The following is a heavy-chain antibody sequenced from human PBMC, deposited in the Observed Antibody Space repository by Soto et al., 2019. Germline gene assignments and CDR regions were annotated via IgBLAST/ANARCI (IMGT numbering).Heavy chain of an antibody. J-gene: IGHJ5*02. Sequence: PXETLSLTCCVYGWSFSGYQWNWIRQSPGQGLDWIGEINHSGTTKYNPSLESRINLSVDTSKKQFSLKMFSVTAADTAIYYCARGWRFDTWGQGTQVTVS. D-gene: IGHD1-1*01. CDR3: ARGWRFDT. CDR2: INHSGTT. V-gene: IGHV4-34*01. CDR1: GWSFSGYQ.